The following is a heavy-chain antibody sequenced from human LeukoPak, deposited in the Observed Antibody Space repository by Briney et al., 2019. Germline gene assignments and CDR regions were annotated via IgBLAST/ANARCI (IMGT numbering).Heavy chain of an antibody. V-gene: IGHV3-23*01. CDR3: AKHRMARRVIIDYYFDD. D-gene: IGHD3-10*01. J-gene: IGHJ4*02. CDR1: GFTYNTYA. Sequence: GGSLRLSCGASGFTYNTYAMSCLRQGPLKGLEWVYAICCSGESIHYAHSVKGLFIISREHHKNAVSAQMKPLSAEYGPVYYCAKHRMARRVIIDYYFDDWGEGTLVTVS. CDR2: ICCSGESI.